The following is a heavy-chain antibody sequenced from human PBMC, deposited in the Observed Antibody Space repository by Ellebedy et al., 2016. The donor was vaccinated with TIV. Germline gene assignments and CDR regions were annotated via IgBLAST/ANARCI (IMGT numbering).Heavy chain of an antibody. CDR1: GFTFSGYV. D-gene: IGHD3-10*01. V-gene: IGHV3-23*01. J-gene: IGHJ4*02. CDR3: AKGRYYGSGAFLNSFDY. CDR2: IRGDDGDT. Sequence: PGGSLRLSCAASGFTFSGYVMSRVRQAPGKGLEWVSLIRGDDGDTYYADSVKGRFTISRDNSKNTLYLQMNSLRAEDAALYYCAKGRYYGSGAFLNSFDYWGQGTLVTVSS.